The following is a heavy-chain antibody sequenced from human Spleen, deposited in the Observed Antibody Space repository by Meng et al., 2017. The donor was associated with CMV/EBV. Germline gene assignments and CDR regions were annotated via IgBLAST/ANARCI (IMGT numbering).Heavy chain of an antibody. CDR1: GASVSSGSHY. Sequence: GSLRLSCSVSGASVSSGSHYWTWIRQPPGKGLEWIGYIYYTGSTNYNPSLKSRDTISVDTSNNQFSLELSSVTAADTAVYYCAKTTVTSYPDSWGQGILVTVSS. CDR3: AKTTVTSYPDS. CDR2: IYYTGST. J-gene: IGHJ4*02. V-gene: IGHV4-61*01. D-gene: IGHD4-17*01.